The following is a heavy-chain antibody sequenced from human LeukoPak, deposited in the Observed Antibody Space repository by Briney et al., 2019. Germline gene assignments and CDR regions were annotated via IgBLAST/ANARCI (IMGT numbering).Heavy chain of an antibody. CDR3: ARHKGPHSSGWPYYFDY. CDR2: VKQDGSEK. J-gene: IGHJ4*02. CDR1: GFTFSSYW. Sequence: GGSLRLSCAASGFTFSSYWMSWVRQAPGKGLEWVANVKQDGSEKKYMDSVEGRFTISRDNAKNSLYLQMNSLRAEDTAVYYCARHKGPHSSGWPYYFDYWGQGTLVTVSS. D-gene: IGHD6-19*01. V-gene: IGHV3-7*03.